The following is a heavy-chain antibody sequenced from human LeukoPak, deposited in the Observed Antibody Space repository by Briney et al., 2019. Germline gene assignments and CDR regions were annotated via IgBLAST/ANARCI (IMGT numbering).Heavy chain of an antibody. D-gene: IGHD5-18*01. CDR3: ASLKGGYSYGTFDY. Sequence: GGSLRLSCAASGFTFSSYGMSWVRQAPGKGLEWVSAISGSGGSTYYTDSVKGRFTISRDNSKNTLYLQMNSLRVEDTAVYYCASLKGGYSYGTFDYWGQGTLVTVSS. J-gene: IGHJ4*02. CDR1: GFTFSSYG. V-gene: IGHV3-23*01. CDR2: ISGSGGST.